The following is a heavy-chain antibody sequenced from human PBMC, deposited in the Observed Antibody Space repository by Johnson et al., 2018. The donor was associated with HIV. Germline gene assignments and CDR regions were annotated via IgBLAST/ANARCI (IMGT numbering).Heavy chain of an antibody. CDR3: AKEEAAGPYDAFDI. CDR1: GFTFDDYV. D-gene: IGHD6-13*01. Sequence: VQLVESGGGLVQPGRSLRLSCAASGFTFDDYVMHWVRQAPGKGLEWVSGIRWNSGRIGYADSVKGRFTISRDNAKNSLYLQMNSLRAEDTALYYCAKEEAAGPYDAFDIWGQGTMVTVSS. V-gene: IGHV3-9*01. J-gene: IGHJ3*02. CDR2: IRWNSGRI.